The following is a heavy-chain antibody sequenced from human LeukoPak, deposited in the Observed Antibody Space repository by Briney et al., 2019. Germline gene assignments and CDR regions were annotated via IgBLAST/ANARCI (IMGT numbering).Heavy chain of an antibody. CDR1: GYTFTGYY. D-gene: IGHD3-9*01. J-gene: IGHJ5*02. CDR3: ARDSEYYDILTANWFDP. Sequence: GASVEVSCKASGYTFTGYYMHWVRQAPGQGLEWMGWISAYNGNTNYAQKLQGRVTMTTDTSTSTAYMELRSLRSDDTAVYYCARDSEYYDILTANWFDPWGQGTLVTVSS. CDR2: ISAYNGNT. V-gene: IGHV1-18*04.